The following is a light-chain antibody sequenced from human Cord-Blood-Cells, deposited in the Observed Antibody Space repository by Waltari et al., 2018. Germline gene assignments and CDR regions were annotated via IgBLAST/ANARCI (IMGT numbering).Light chain of an antibody. Sequence: EIVMTQSPATLSVSPGERATLSCRASQSVSSNLAWYQQKPGQAPRLLIYGASTRATGIPARFIGSWSGTEFTLTISSLQSEDFAVYYCQQYNNWPPMYTFGQGTKLEIK. CDR3: QQYNNWPPMYT. CDR1: QSVSSN. CDR2: GAS. V-gene: IGKV3-15*01. J-gene: IGKJ2*01.